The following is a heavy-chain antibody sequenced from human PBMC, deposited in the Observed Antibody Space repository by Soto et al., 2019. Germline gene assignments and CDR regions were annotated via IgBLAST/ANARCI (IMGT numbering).Heavy chain of an antibody. Sequence: ASVQVSCKASGYTFTSYGISWVRQAPGQGVEWMGWISAYNGNTNYAQKLQGGVTMTTDTSTSAAYMELRRLRSDSTAVTSGDCVTSLGAVAGTAFDYWGQGTMVTVSS. CDR3: DCVTSLGAVAGTAFDY. CDR2: ISAYNGNT. V-gene: IGHV1-18*01. CDR1: GYTFTSYG. J-gene: IGHJ4*02. D-gene: IGHD6-19*01.